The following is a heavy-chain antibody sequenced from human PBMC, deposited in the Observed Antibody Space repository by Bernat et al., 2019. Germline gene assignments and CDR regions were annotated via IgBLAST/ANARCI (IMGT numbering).Heavy chain of an antibody. J-gene: IGHJ3*02. D-gene: IGHD3-16*01. CDR1: GFTFNTYA. V-gene: IGHV3-23*01. CDR2: LSDVGVGK. CDR3: AKDDWGGDYGAFDI. Sequence: VQLLESGGTLVQPGGSLRLSCAASGFTFNTYAMSWVRQAPGRGLEWVAWLSDVGVGKNPADSVKGRFTISRDNTKNILYLRMHSLGGEDTAVYYCAKDDWGGDYGAFDIWGQGTMVTVSS.